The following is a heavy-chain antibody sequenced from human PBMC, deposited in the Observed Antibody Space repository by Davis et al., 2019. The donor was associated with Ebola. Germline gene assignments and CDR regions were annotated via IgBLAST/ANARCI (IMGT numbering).Heavy chain of an antibody. Sequence: MPSETLSLTCTVSGGSISSSSYYWGWIRQPPGKGLEWIGSIYYSGSTNYNPSLKSRVTISVDKSKNQFSLKLSSVTAADTAVYYCARDGSWYSNSDWYFDLWGRGTLVTVSS. V-gene: IGHV4-39*07. CDR2: IYYSGST. CDR1: GGSISSSSYY. CDR3: ARDGSWYSNSDWYFDL. D-gene: IGHD6-6*01. J-gene: IGHJ2*01.